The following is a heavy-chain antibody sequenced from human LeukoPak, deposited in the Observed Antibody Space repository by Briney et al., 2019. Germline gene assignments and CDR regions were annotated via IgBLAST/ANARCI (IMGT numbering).Heavy chain of an antibody. D-gene: IGHD6-13*01. Sequence: GGSLRLSCAASGFTFSSYSMNWVRQAPGQGLEWVSYISSSSSTIYYADSVKGRFTISRDNAKNSLYLQMNSLRAEDTALYYCARDRGIAAAAQGWFDPWGQGTLVTVSS. CDR1: GFTFSSYS. CDR2: ISSSSSTI. CDR3: ARDRGIAAAAQGWFDP. J-gene: IGHJ5*02. V-gene: IGHV3-48*04.